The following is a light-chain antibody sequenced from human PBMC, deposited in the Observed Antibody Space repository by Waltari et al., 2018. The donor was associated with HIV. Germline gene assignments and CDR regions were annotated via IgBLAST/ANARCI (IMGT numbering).Light chain of an antibody. J-gene: IGLJ2*01. V-gene: IGLV2-23*02. CDR1: SRYVGGYNL. CDR2: EVS. CDR3: CAYAGSTTYVI. Sequence: QSALTHPASVSGSPGQSITIPCTGTSRYVGGYNLVSSYQQHPGKAPKLMIYEVSKRPSGVSNRFSGSKSGNTASLTISGLQAEDEADYYCCAYAGSTTYVIFGGGTKLTVL.